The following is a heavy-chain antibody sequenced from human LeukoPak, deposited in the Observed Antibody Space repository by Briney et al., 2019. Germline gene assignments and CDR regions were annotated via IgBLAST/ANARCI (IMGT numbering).Heavy chain of an antibody. CDR1: GYTFTSYY. CDR2: INPSGGST. V-gene: IGHV1-46*01. Sequence: ASVKVSCKASGYTFTSYYMHWVRQAPGQGLEWMGLINPSGGSTSYAQKFQGRVTMTRDTSTSTVYMELSSLRSEDTAVYYCARGLLLWFGESPRGAFDIWGQGTMVTVSS. D-gene: IGHD3-10*01. CDR3: ARGLLLWFGESPRGAFDI. J-gene: IGHJ3*02.